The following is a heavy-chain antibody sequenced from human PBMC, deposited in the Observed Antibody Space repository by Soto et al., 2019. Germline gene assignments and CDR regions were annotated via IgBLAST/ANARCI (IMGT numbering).Heavy chain of an antibody. CDR1: GFTFSNYG. Sequence: EVQLLESGGALVQPGGSLRLFCAASGFTFSNYGMTWVRLAPGKGLEWVSTVTVDGATYFGNTVKGRFTMSRDLSKSTVYLQMDSLRAEDTAIYYCARTDRYTSRSTGWANRFDSWGQGTLVTVSS. CDR2: VTVDGAT. D-gene: IGHD2-8*02. J-gene: IGHJ4*02. V-gene: IGHV3-23*01. CDR3: ARTDRYTSRSTGWANRFDS.